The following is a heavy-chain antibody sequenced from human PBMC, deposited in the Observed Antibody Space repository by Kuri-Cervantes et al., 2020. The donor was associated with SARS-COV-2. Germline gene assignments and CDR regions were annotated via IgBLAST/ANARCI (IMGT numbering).Heavy chain of an antibody. J-gene: IGHJ6*02. CDR2: IYYNGST. D-gene: IGHD4-17*01. V-gene: IGHV4-61*01. CDR3: ARHDYGDPLTYYYGMDV. Sequence: SETLSPTCTVSGSSVSSGSYYWSWIRQPPGKGREWIGYIYYNGSTNYNPSLKSRVTISVDTSKNQFSLKLSSVTAADTAMYYCARHDYGDPLTYYYGMDVWGQGTTVTVSS. CDR1: GSSVSSGSYY.